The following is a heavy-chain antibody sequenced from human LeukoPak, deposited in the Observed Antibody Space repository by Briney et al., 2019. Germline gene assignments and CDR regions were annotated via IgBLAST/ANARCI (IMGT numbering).Heavy chain of an antibody. Sequence: GGSLRLSCAASGFTFSNDWMTWVRQAPGKGLEWVAHIKQDGSEKYYVASVKGRFIISRDNAKNSLYLQMNSLRAEDTAVYYCVSTGAHWLILFYDTSGQGTLVTVSS. V-gene: IGHV3-7*01. J-gene: IGHJ5*02. D-gene: IGHD6-19*01. CDR1: GFTFSNDW. CDR3: VSTGAHWLILFYDT. CDR2: IKQDGSEK.